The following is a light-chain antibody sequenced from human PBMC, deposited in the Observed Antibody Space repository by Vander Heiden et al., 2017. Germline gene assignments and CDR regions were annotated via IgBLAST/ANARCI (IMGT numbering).Light chain of an antibody. CDR3: QQDGSSPLT. CDR1: QSVSSSY. CDR2: GAS. V-gene: IGKV3-20*01. Sequence: EIVLTQSPGTLSLSPGERATLSCRASQSVSSSYLAWYQQKPGQAPRLLIYGASSRATGIPDRFSGSGSGIDFTLTISRLEPEDFAVYYCQQDGSSPLTFGGGTKVXIK. J-gene: IGKJ4*01.